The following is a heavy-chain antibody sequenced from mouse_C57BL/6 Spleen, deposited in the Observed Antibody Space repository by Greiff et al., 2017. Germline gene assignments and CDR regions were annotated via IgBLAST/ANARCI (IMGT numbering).Heavy chain of an antibody. J-gene: IGHJ2*01. D-gene: IGHD2-12*01. V-gene: IGHV1-82*01. CDR3: ARAYSYYFDY. Sequence: QVQLKESGPELVTPGASVTISCKASGYAFSSSWMNWVKQRPGKGLEWLGRIYPGDGDTNYNGKFKGKATLTADKSSSTAYMQLSSLTSEDSAVYFCARAYSYYFDYWGQGTTLTVSS. CDR2: IYPGDGDT. CDR1: GYAFSSSW.